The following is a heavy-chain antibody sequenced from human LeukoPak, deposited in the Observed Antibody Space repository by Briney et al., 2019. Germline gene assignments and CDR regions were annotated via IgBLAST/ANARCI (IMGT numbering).Heavy chain of an antibody. CDR3: AKDISGVYSSSTYFDY. J-gene: IGHJ4*02. D-gene: IGHD6-6*01. Sequence: GGSLRLSCAASGFTFSSYAMHWVRQAPGKGLEWVSGISWNSGSIGYANSVKGRFTISRDNAKNSLYLQMNSLRAEDTALYYCAKDISGVYSSSTYFDYWGQGTLVTVSS. V-gene: IGHV3-9*01. CDR2: ISWNSGSI. CDR1: GFTFSSYA.